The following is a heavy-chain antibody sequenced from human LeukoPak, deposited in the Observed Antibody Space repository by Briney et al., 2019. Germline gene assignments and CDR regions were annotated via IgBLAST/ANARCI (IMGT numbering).Heavy chain of an antibody. Sequence: PSETLSLTCTVSGGSISSGGYYWSWIRQHPGKGLEWIGYIYYSGSTNYNPSLKSRVTISVDTSKNQFSLKLSSVTAADTAVYYCARDLRASIVGGLEPWGQGTLVTVSS. CDR1: GGSISSGGYY. J-gene: IGHJ5*02. V-gene: IGHV4-61*08. CDR2: IYYSGST. D-gene: IGHD1-26*01. CDR3: ARDLRASIVGGLEP.